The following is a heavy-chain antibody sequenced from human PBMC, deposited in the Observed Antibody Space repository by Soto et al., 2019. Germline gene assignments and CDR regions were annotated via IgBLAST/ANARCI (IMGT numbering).Heavy chain of an antibody. D-gene: IGHD3-22*01. CDR2: ISEDGGEK. J-gene: IGHJ5*02. Sequence: QVQLVESGGGVVQPGRSLRLSCAASGFTFSNYGMHWVRQAPGEGLEWLAVISEDGGEKYYADSVKGRITISRDNSKNTLYLQMNSLRTEDTAMYYCAKGLIIVISRDWLDPWGQGTLVTVSS. V-gene: IGHV3-30*18. CDR3: AKGLIIVISRDWLDP. CDR1: GFTFSNYG.